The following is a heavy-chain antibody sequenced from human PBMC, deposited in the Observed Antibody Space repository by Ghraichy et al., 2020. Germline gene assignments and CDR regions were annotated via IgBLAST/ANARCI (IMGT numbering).Heavy chain of an antibody. D-gene: IGHD3-16*01. Sequence: SETLSLTCTVSGGSISSGGYYWSWIRQHPGKGLEWIGYIYYSGSTYYNPSLKSRVTISVDTSKNQFSLKLSSVTAADTAVYYCARGGDDYWYFDLWGRGTLVTVSS. CDR2: IYYSGST. CDR3: ARGGDDYWYFDL. CDR1: GGSISSGGYY. J-gene: IGHJ2*01. V-gene: IGHV4-31*03.